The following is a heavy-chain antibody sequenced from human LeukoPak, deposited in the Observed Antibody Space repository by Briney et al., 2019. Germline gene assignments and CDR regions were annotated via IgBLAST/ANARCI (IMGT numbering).Heavy chain of an antibody. CDR1: GFTFSSYA. CDR2: INHDGSST. J-gene: IGHJ6*04. CDR3: AELGITMIGGV. V-gene: IGHV3-74*01. Sequence: PGGSLRLSCAASGFTFSSYAMSWVRQAPGKGLVWVSRINHDGSSTNYADSVKGRFTISRDNAKNTVYLQMNSLRAEDTAVYYCAELGITMIGGVWGKGTTVTISS. D-gene: IGHD3-10*02.